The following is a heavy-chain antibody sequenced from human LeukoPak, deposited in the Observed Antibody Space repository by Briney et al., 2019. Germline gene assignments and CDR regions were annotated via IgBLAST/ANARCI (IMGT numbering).Heavy chain of an antibody. CDR3: AKALDIVVVVAATGFDP. Sequence: GGSLRLSCAASGFTFSSYSMSWVRQAPGKRLEWVSAISGSGGSTYYADSVKGRFTISRDNSKNTLYLQMNSLRAEDTAVYYCAKALDIVVVVAATGFDPWGQGTLVTVSS. V-gene: IGHV3-23*01. J-gene: IGHJ5*02. CDR2: ISGSGGST. CDR1: GFTFSSYS. D-gene: IGHD2-15*01.